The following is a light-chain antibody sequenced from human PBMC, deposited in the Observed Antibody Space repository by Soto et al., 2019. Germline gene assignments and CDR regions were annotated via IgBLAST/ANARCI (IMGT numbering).Light chain of an antibody. CDR3: QQRSNWPQIT. J-gene: IGKJ4*01. Sequence: EIVLTQSPATLSLSPGERATLSCRASQSVSRYLAWYQQKPGQAPRLLIHDASNRATGIPARFSGSGSGTHLTLTISSLEAEDFGAYYCQQRSNWPQITFRGGT. CDR2: DAS. CDR1: QSVSRY. V-gene: IGKV3-11*01.